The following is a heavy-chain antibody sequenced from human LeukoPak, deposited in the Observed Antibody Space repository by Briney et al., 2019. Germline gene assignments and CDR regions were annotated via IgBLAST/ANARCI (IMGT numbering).Heavy chain of an antibody. CDR3: ARPPGNTLDY. J-gene: IGHJ4*02. CDR1: DGSITTHY. V-gene: IGHV4-59*11. CDR2: TYHSGST. D-gene: IGHD1-14*01. Sequence: SETLSLTCSVSDGSITTHYWSWIRQPPGRGLEWIGYTYHSGSTNYNPSLKSRVTISVDPSKNQSSLNLNSMTAADTAVYYCARPPGNTLDYWGQGTLVTVSS.